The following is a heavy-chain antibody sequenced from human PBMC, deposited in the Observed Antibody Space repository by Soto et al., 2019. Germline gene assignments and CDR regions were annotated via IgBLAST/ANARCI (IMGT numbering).Heavy chain of an antibody. CDR1: GYTFTSYG. D-gene: IGHD1-1*01. CDR2: ISAHNGNT. J-gene: IGHJ4*02. CDR3: ARGRYGDY. Sequence: QFHLVQSGAEGKKPGASVKVSCKGSGYTFTSYGITWVRQAPGQGLEWMGWISAHNGNTNYAQKLQGRVTVTRDTSTRTVYMELMSLRSDDTAVYYCARGRYGDYWGQGALVTVSS. V-gene: IGHV1-18*01.